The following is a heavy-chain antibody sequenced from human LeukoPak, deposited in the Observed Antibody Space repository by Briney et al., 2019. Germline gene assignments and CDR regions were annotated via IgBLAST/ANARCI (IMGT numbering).Heavy chain of an antibody. CDR1: GVTFNNYW. CDR3: AKDGRTEIAAAGTGDY. V-gene: IGHV3-7*01. D-gene: IGHD6-13*01. J-gene: IGHJ4*02. Sequence: GGSLRLSCEASGVTFNNYWMSWFRQAPGRGLEWVANRKQDESEKNYVDSVKGRFTISRDNVKNSLYLQMNSLRAEDTAVYYCAKDGRTEIAAAGTGDYWGQGTLVTVSS. CDR2: RKQDESEK.